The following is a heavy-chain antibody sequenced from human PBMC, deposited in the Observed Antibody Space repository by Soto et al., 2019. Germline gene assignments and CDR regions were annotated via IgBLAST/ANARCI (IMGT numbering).Heavy chain of an antibody. CDR2: IYHSGST. Sequence: QVQLQESGPGLVKPSGTLSLTCAVSSGSISSSNWWSWVRQPPGKGLEWIGEIYHSGSTNYNPALKSRVTISVDKSKNQFSLKLSSVTAADTAVYYCARRVILTVPFYAFDIWGQGTMVTVSS. CDR1: SGSISSSNW. V-gene: IGHV4-4*02. CDR3: ARRVILTVPFYAFDI. D-gene: IGHD3-9*01. J-gene: IGHJ3*02.